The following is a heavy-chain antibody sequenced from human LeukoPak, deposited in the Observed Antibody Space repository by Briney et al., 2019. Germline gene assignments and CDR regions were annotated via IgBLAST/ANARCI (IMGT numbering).Heavy chain of an antibody. CDR3: ARPLSGYSSSLGY. CDR2: VNSDGGST. D-gene: IGHD6-6*01. J-gene: IGHJ4*02. V-gene: IGHV3-74*01. CDR1: GLTFSSYW. Sequence: PGGSLRLSCAASGLTFSSYWMHWVRQAPGKGLVWVSRVNSDGGSTTYGDSVKGRFTISRDNAKNTLYLQMNSLRAEDTAVYYCARPLSGYSSSLGYWGQGTLVTVSS.